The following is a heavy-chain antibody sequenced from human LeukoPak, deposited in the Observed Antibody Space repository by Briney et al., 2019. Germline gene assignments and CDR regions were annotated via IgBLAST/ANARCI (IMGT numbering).Heavy chain of an antibody. Sequence: SQTLSLTCAVSGGSISSGGYSWSWIRQPPGQGLEWIGYIYHSGSTYYNPSLKSRVTISVDRSENQFSLKLSSLTAADTAIYYCASPYSSSWSFDYWGQGTLVTVSS. V-gene: IGHV4-30-2*01. CDR2: IYHSGST. J-gene: IGHJ4*02. CDR1: GGSISSGGYS. CDR3: ASPYSSSWSFDY. D-gene: IGHD6-13*01.